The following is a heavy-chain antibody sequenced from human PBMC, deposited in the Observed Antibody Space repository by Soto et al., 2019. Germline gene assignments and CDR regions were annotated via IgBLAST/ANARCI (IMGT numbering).Heavy chain of an antibody. J-gene: IGHJ6*02. CDR2: ISSSGSTI. CDR1: GFTFSDYY. D-gene: IGHD4-17*01. CDR3: SRVAVTTWGRPSYYGMDV. V-gene: IGHV3-11*01. Sequence: QVQLVESGGGLVKPGGSLRLSCAASGFTFSDYYMSWIRQAPGKGLEWVSYISSSGSTIYYADSVKGRFTISRDNAKNSLYLQMNSLTAEDTAVYYCSRVAVTTWGRPSYYGMDVWGQGTTVTVSS.